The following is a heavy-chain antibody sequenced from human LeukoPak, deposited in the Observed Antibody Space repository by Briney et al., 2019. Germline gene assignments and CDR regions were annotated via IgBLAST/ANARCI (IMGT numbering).Heavy chain of an antibody. CDR3: AKDHELDYFDY. J-gene: IGHJ4*02. Sequence: GVLRLSCAASGFTFSSYAMSWVRQAPGKGLEWVSAISGSGGSTYHADSVKGRFTISRDNSKNTLYLQMNSLRAEDTAVYYCAKDHELDYFDYWGQGTLVTVSS. CDR1: GFTFSSYA. CDR2: ISGSGGST. V-gene: IGHV3-23*01. D-gene: IGHD1-26*01.